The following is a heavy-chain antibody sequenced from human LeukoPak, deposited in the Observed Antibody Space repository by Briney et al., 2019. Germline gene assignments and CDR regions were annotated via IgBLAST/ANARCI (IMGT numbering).Heavy chain of an antibody. Sequence: GASVKVSCKASGGTFSSYAISWVRQAPGQGLEWMGGIIPIFGTANYAQKFQGRVTITADESTSTDYMELSSLRSEDTAVYYCERGGGDSSSWIRAPLDYWGQGTLVTVSS. D-gene: IGHD6-13*01. V-gene: IGHV1-69*13. J-gene: IGHJ4*02. CDR3: ERGGGDSSSWIRAPLDY. CDR1: GGTFSSYA. CDR2: IIPIFGTA.